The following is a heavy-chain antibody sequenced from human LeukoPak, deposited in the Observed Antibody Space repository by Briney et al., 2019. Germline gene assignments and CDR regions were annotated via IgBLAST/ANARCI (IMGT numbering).Heavy chain of an antibody. Sequence: PGGSLRVSCAASGFIVSDNYMNWVRQAPGKGLEWVSIIHSGGSTYYADSVKGRFTISRDYSKNTLYLQMNNLRAEDTAVYYCAKITSGWYRGNALDIWGQGTVVTVSS. V-gene: IGHV3-53*01. J-gene: IGHJ3*02. D-gene: IGHD6-19*01. CDR3: AKITSGWYRGNALDI. CDR1: GFIVSDNY. CDR2: IHSGGST.